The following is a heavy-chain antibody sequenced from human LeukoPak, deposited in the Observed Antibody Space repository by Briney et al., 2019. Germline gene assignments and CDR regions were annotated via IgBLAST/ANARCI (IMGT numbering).Heavy chain of an antibody. V-gene: IGHV3-20*04. Sequence: GVSLRLSWAASGFTFDDYGMSWVPQAPGKGLEWVHGINWNGGSTGYADSVKGRFTISRDNAKNSLYLQMNSLRAEDTALYYCARDPDYYGSGSTDYWGQGTLVTVSS. CDR1: GFTFDDYG. CDR2: INWNGGST. CDR3: ARDPDYYGSGSTDY. D-gene: IGHD3-10*01. J-gene: IGHJ4*02.